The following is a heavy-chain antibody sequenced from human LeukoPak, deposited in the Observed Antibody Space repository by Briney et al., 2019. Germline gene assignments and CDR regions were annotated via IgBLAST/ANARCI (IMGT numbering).Heavy chain of an antibody. CDR3: ARASAIQWLVYYYYGMDV. Sequence: GGSLRLSCAASGFTFSSYWMHWVRQAPGKGLVWISRINSDGSSTSYADSVRGRFTISRDNAKNTLYLQMNSLRAEDTAVYYCARASAIQWLVYYYYGMDVWGQGTTVTVSS. D-gene: IGHD6-19*01. V-gene: IGHV3-74*01. CDR1: GFTFSSYW. CDR2: INSDGSST. J-gene: IGHJ6*02.